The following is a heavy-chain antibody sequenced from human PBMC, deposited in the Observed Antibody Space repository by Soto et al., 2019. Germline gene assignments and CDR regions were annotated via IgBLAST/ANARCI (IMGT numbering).Heavy chain of an antibody. D-gene: IGHD6-13*01. CDR2: ISYDGGNK. Sequence: GGSLRLSCAASGFTFSSYAMHWVRQAPGKGLEWVAVISYDGGNKYYADSVKGRFTLSRDNFKNQLYLQMNSLRAEETAVYYCARDSVAARIAVGGTSAFDIWGQGTMVTVSS. CDR3: ARDSVAARIAVGGTSAFDI. J-gene: IGHJ3*02. V-gene: IGHV3-30-3*01. CDR1: GFTFSSYA.